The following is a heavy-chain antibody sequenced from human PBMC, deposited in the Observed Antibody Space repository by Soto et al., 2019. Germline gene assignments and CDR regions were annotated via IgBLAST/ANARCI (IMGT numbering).Heavy chain of an antibody. Sequence: EVVLVESGGGLVQPGGSLRLSCVASGFNFDDFAMHWVRQAPGKGLQWVSGIRWNGETPAYGDSVKGRFIISRDNARNSLYLQMNGLRPEDTAVYFCGRVKTGIAYRDYSMDVWGKGTTVTVS. CDR3: GRVKTGIAYRDYSMDV. D-gene: IGHD3-16*01. CDR2: IRWNGETP. J-gene: IGHJ6*03. V-gene: IGHV3-9*01. CDR1: GFNFDDFA.